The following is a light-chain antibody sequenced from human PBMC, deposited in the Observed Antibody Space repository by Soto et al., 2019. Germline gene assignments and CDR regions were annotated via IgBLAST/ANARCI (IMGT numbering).Light chain of an antibody. Sequence: NFMLTQPHSVSESPGKTVIISCTRSSGSIASNYVQWYQQRPGSSPTTVIYEDNQRPSGVPDRFSGSIDSSSNSASLTISGVETEDEAGYFCQSDDATNQVFGGGTKLTVL. CDR2: EDN. CDR1: SGSIASNY. J-gene: IGLJ3*02. CDR3: QSDDATNQV. V-gene: IGLV6-57*01.